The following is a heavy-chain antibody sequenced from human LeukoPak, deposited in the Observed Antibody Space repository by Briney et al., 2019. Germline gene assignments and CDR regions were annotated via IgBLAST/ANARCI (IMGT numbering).Heavy chain of an antibody. V-gene: IGHV3-30*04. J-gene: IGHJ4*02. D-gene: IGHD3-22*01. CDR3: ARESKDYDSSGYYHYFDY. CDR2: ISYDGSNK. CDR1: GFTFSSYA. Sequence: GGSLRLPCAASGFTFSSYAMHWVRQAPGKGLEWVAVISYDGSNKYYADSVKGRFTISRDNSKNTLYLQMNSLRAEDTAVYYCARESKDYDSSGYYHYFDYWGQGTLVTVSS.